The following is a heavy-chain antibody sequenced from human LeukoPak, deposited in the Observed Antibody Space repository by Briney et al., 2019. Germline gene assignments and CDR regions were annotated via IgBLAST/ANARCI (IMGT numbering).Heavy chain of an antibody. J-gene: IGHJ3*02. Sequence: GGSLRLSCAASGFTFSSYWMHWVRQAPGKGPVLVSRISTDGTSTIYADSVKGRFTISRDNAKKSLFLQMNSLRAEDTAVYYCARDMRGDGFDIWGRGTMVTVSS. D-gene: IGHD2-2*01. CDR3: ARDMRGDGFDI. CDR1: GFTFSSYW. CDR2: ISTDGTST. V-gene: IGHV3-74*01.